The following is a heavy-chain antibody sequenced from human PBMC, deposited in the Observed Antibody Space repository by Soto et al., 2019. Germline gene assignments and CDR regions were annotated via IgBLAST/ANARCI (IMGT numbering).Heavy chain of an antibody. CDR1: GGSMSSYY. J-gene: IGHJ5*02. CDR3: ARDEYGDYWLDH. Sequence: KTXETLSLTCTVSGGSMSSYYWSWIRQTPGKGLEWIGYIHYSGSTKYNPSLKSRVTISVDTSKSQFSLKVRSVTAADTAVYYCARDEYGDYWLDHWGQGTLVTVSS. V-gene: IGHV4-59*01. CDR2: IHYSGST. D-gene: IGHD4-17*01.